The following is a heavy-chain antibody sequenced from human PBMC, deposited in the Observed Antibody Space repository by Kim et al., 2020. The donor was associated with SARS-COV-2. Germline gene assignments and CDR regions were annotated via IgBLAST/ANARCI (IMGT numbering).Heavy chain of an antibody. J-gene: IGHJ4*02. CDR1: GFTFSSFA. V-gene: IGHV3-23*01. D-gene: IGHD2-15*01. CDR3: AKEPKVLGRGLDY. CDR2: ISDSGAQT. Sequence: GGSLRLSCAASGFTFSSFAMSWVRQAPGKGLEWVSTISDSGAQTYYADSVKGRFTISRDNFENTVSLQMNSLRAEETALYYCAKEPKVLGRGLDYWGGGT.